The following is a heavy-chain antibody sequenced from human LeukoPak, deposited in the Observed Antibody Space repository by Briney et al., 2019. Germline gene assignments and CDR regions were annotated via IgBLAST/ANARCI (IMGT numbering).Heavy chain of an antibody. Sequence: SVKVSCKASGGTFSSHAISWVRQAPGQGLEWMGRIIPIFGTANYAQKFQGRVTITTDESTSTAYMELSSLRSEDTAVYYCARDERDGYNWDYWGQGTLVTVSS. D-gene: IGHD5-24*01. V-gene: IGHV1-69*05. CDR3: ARDERDGYNWDY. J-gene: IGHJ4*02. CDR1: GGTFSSHA. CDR2: IIPIFGTA.